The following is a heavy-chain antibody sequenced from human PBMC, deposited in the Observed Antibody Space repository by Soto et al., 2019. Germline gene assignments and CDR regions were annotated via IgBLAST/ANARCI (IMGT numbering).Heavy chain of an antibody. V-gene: IGHV6-1*01. Sequence: SQTLSLTCAISGDSVSSNSAAWNWIRQSPSRGLEWLGRTYYRSKWYNDYAVSVKSRITINPDTSKNQFSLQLNSVTPEDMAVYYCARDRSSLREQQLVLRDYYYYYGMDVWGQGTTVTVSS. D-gene: IGHD6-13*01. J-gene: IGHJ6*02. CDR2: TYYRSKWYN. CDR1: GDSVSSNSAA. CDR3: ARDRSSLREQQLVLRDYYYYYGMDV.